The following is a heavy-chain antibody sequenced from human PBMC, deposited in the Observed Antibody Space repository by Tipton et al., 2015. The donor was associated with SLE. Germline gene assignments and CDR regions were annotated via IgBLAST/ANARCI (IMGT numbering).Heavy chain of an antibody. CDR3: ARGQLGTDAFDI. J-gene: IGHJ3*02. CDR1: GFTFSSYS. Sequence: SLRLSCAASGFTFSSYSMNWVRQAPGKGLEWVSSISSSGSYIYYADSVKGRFTISRDNAKNSLYLQMNSLRAEDTAVYYCARGQLGTDAFDIWGQGTMVTVSS. D-gene: IGHD3-16*01. CDR2: ISSSGSYI. V-gene: IGHV3-21*03.